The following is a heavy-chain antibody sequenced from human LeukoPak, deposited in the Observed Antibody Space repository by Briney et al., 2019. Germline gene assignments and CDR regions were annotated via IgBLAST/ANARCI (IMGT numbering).Heavy chain of an antibody. D-gene: IGHD2-15*01. Sequence: SETLSLTCTVSGGSISTYYWSWIRQPPGKGLEWIGYIYYSGSTNYNPSLKSRVTISVDTSKNQFSLKLSSVTAADTAVYYCARVDGSCSGGSCPSGNWFDPWGQGTLVTVSS. CDR1: GGSISTYY. J-gene: IGHJ5*02. CDR3: ARVDGSCSGGSCPSGNWFDP. CDR2: IYYSGST. V-gene: IGHV4-59*08.